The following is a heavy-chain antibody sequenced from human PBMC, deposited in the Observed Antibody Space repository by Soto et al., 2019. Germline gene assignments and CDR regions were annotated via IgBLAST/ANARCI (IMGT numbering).Heavy chain of an antibody. Sequence: GGSLRLSCAASGFTFSSYGMHWVRQAPGKGLEWVAVLWSYWSSGTNEYYADSVKGRFTISRDNSKNMLYLQMNSLRGEDTAVYYCARVGGSYYFDHWGQGTLVTVSS. V-gene: IGHV3-33*01. J-gene: IGHJ4*02. D-gene: IGHD3-16*01. CDR3: ARVGGSYYFDH. CDR2: LWSYWSSGTNE. CDR1: GFTFSSYG.